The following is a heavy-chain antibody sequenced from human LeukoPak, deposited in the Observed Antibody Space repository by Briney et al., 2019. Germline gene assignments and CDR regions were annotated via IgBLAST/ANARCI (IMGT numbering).Heavy chain of an antibody. J-gene: IGHJ4*02. Sequence: GGSLRLSCAASGFTLSHYAMHWVRQAPGKGLEGVAVISFDGTNKFYADSVKGRFTISRDNSKNALYLQMNSLRAEDTAVYYCAKGGYYERPWYFDYWGQGTLVTVSS. CDR2: ISFDGTNK. CDR1: GFTLSHYA. CDR3: AKGGYYERPWYFDY. D-gene: IGHD3-22*01. V-gene: IGHV3-30*18.